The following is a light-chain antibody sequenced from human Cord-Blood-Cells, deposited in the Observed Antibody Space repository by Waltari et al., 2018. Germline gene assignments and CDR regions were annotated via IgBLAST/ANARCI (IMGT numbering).Light chain of an antibody. CDR3: AAWDDSLSGVV. V-gene: IGLV1-47*01. CDR2: RNN. Sequence: SLLTQLPQASGTPGTRVTLSWPGSSSETGSKYVYWYPQLPGTAPKLLSYRNNQRPSGVPDRFSGSKSGTSASLAISGLRSEDEADYYFAAWDDSLSGVVFGGGTKLTVL. CDR1: SSETGSKY. J-gene: IGLJ2*01.